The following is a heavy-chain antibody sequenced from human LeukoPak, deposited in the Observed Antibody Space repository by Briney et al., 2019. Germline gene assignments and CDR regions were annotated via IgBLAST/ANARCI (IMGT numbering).Heavy chain of an antibody. D-gene: IGHD2-21*01. CDR1: GFTFSNYW. V-gene: IGHV3-7*01. CDR3: ARDNVAYCGPNCPNFDY. CDR2: IKEDESEQ. J-gene: IGHJ4*02. Sequence: GGSLRLSSAVSGFTFSNYWMSWVRQAPGKGLEWVANIKEDESEQYYVDSVKGRFIISRDNAKNSLYLQMNSLRAEDTAVYYCARDNVAYCGPNCPNFDYWGQGTLVTVSS.